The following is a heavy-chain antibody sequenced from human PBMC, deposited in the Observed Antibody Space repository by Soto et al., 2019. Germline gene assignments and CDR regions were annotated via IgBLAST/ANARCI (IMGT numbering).Heavy chain of an antibody. CDR2: IHYSGST. D-gene: IGHD3-16*02. V-gene: IGHV4-30-4*01. J-gene: IGHJ4*02. CDR1: GGSVNRGDNY. Sequence: QVQLQESGPGLVKPSQTLSLTCVVSGGSVNRGDNYWSWIRQPPGKGLEWIGYIHYSGSTYYNPFPKIGVNIPAETSRNQSPRKLTSVPAAATAVYYCARVPCVIRGLDSWGQGTLLTVSS. CDR3: ARVPCVIRGLDS.